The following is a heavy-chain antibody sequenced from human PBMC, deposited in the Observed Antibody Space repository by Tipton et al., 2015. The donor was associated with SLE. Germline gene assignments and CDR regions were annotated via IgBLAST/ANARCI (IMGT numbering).Heavy chain of an antibody. CDR1: GGSISSYY. J-gene: IGHJ6*03. CDR2: IYYSGTT. V-gene: IGHV4-59*06. Sequence: TLSLTCTVSGGSISSYYWSWIRQHPGKGLEWIGYIYYSGTTYYNPSLRSRVTMSVDISKNQFSLQLRSVTAADTAIYYCVRSIGYCTGGSCLIYYHYYMDVWGKGTTVNVS. D-gene: IGHD2-15*01. CDR3: VRSIGYCTGGSCLIYYHYYMDV.